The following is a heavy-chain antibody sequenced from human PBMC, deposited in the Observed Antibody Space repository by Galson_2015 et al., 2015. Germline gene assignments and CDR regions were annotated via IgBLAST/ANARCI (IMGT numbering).Heavy chain of an antibody. Sequence: SLRLSCAASGFTFSSYWMSWVRQAPGKGLEWVANIKQDGSEKYYMDSVKGRFTISRDNAKNSLYLQMNGLRAEDTAVYYCARDLGSTVAYFDHWGQGTLVTVSS. CDR1: GFTFSSYW. D-gene: IGHD4-23*01. CDR3: ARDLGSTVAYFDH. CDR2: IKQDGSEK. V-gene: IGHV3-7*01. J-gene: IGHJ4*02.